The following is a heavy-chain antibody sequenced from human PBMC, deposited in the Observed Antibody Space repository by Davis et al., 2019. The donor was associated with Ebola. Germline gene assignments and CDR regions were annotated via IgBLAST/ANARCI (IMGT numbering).Heavy chain of an antibody. CDR2: ISYDGSNK. J-gene: IGHJ4*02. CDR3: ARQTGLDY. V-gene: IGHV3-30*04. CDR1: GFTFSSYA. Sequence: RGSLRLSCAASGFTFSSYAMHWVRQAPGKGLEWVAVISYDGSNKYYADHVKGRFTISRDNSKNTLYLQMNSRRAEDTVVYYCARQTGLDYWGQGSLVTVSS. D-gene: IGHD7-27*01.